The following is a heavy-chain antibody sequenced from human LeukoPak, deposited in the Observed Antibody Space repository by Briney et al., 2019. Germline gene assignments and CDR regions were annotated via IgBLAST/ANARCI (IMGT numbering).Heavy chain of an antibody. D-gene: IGHD2-2*02. Sequence: SETLSLTCTVSGGSISSYYWSGIRQPPGKGLEWIGYIYYSGSTNYNPSLKSRVTISVDTSKNQFSLKLSSVTAADTAVYYCARGLGYCSSTSCYRVRVYYFDYWGQGTLVTVSS. CDR3: ARGLGYCSSTSCYRVRVYYFDY. CDR2: IYYSGST. CDR1: GGSISSYY. J-gene: IGHJ4*02. V-gene: IGHV4-59*01.